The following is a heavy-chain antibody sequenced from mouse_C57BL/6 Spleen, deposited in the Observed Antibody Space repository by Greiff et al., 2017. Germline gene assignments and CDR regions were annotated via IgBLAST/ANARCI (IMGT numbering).Heavy chain of an antibody. CDR3: ARRDGYYEAMDY. D-gene: IGHD2-3*01. V-gene: IGHV5-17*01. J-gene: IGHJ4*01. CDR1: GFTFSDYG. CDR2: ISSGSSTI. Sequence: EVHLVESGGGLVKPGGSLKLSCAASGFTFSDYGMHWVRQAPEKGLEWVAYISSGSSTIYYADTVKGRFTISRDNAKNTLFLQMTSLRSEDTAMYYCARRDGYYEAMDYWGQGTSVTVSS.